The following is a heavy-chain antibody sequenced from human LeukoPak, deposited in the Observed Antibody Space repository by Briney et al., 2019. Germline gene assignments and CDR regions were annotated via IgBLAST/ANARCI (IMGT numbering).Heavy chain of an antibody. V-gene: IGHV4-61*02. J-gene: IGHJ4*02. CDR2: IYTSGST. Sequence: SQTLSLTCTVSGGSISSGSYYWSWIRQPAGKGLEWIGRIYTSGSTNYNPSLKSRVTISVDTSKNQFSVKLSSVTAADTAVYYCARARAAANYWGQGTLVTVSS. CDR1: GGSISSGSYY. CDR3: ARARAAANY. D-gene: IGHD6-13*01.